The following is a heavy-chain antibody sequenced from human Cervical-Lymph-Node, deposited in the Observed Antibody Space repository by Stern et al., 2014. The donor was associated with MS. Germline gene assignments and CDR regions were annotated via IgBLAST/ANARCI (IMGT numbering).Heavy chain of an antibody. CDR3: ARDPAYDSSGYYSYFDY. V-gene: IGHV1-2*06. Sequence: QVQLGQSGAEVKKPGASVKVSCKASGYTFTGYYMHWVRQAPGQGLEWMGRINPNSGGTNYAQNFQGRVTMTRDTSISTAYMELSRLRSDDTAVYYCARDPAYDSSGYYSYFDYWGQGTLVTVSS. D-gene: IGHD3-22*01. J-gene: IGHJ4*02. CDR2: INPNSGGT. CDR1: GYTFTGYY.